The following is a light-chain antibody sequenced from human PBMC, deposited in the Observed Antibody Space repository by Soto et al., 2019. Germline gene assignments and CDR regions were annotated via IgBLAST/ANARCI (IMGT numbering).Light chain of an antibody. V-gene: IGKV1-12*01. Sequence: DIQMTQSPSSISASVGDRVTITCRASQPISSWLAWYQQVPGQAPYFLIYPASTLQSGAPSRFSGSGSGTDFTLTINSLQPEDFATYFCQQGYNFPRAFGQGTKVDIK. CDR3: QQGYNFPRA. J-gene: IGKJ1*01. CDR2: PAS. CDR1: QPISSW.